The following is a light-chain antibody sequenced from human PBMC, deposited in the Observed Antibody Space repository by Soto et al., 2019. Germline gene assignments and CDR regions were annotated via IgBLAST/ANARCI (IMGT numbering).Light chain of an antibody. CDR3: QHYNSYSES. CDR2: KAS. Sequence: DIQMTQSPSTLSGSVGDRVTITCRASQTISSWLAWYQQKPGKAPKLLIYKASTLKSGVPSRFSGSGSGTEFTLTISSLQSDDFANYYCQHYNSYSESFGQGTKVEFK. V-gene: IGKV1-5*03. CDR1: QTISSW. J-gene: IGKJ1*01.